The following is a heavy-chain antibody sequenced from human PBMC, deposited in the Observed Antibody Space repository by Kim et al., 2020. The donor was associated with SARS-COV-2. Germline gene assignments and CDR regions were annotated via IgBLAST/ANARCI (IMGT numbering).Heavy chain of an antibody. V-gene: IGHV4-39*01. D-gene: IGHD3-10*01. CDR1: GGSISSSSYY. J-gene: IGHJ4*02. CDR3: AIFGELLLDY. Sequence: SETLSLTCTVSGGSISSSSYYWGWIRQPPGKGLEWIGSIYYSGSTYYNPSLKSRVTISVDTSKNQFSLKLSSVTAADTAVYYCAIFGELLLDYWGQGTLVTVSS. CDR2: IYYSGST.